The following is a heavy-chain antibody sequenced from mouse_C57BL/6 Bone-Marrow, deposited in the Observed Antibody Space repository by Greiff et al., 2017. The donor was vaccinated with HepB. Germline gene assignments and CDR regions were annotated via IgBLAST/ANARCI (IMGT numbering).Heavy chain of an antibody. CDR2: IRSKSNNYAT. CDR1: GFSFNTYA. J-gene: IGHJ1*03. CDR3: VSQSHWYFDV. Sequence: EVQLVESGGGLVQPKGSLKLSCAASGFSFNTYAMNWVRQAPGKGLEWVARIRSKSNNYATYYADSVKDRFTISRDDSESMLYLQMNNLKTEDTAMYYCVSQSHWYFDVWGTGTTVTVSS. V-gene: IGHV10-1*01.